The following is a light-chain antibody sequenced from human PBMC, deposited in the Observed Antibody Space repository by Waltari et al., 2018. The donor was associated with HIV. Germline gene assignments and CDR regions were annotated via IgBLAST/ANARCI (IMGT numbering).Light chain of an antibody. CDR3: QSYDRSLSVWV. CDR1: SSNTGAGYD. J-gene: IGLJ3*02. V-gene: IGLV1-40*01. CDR2: DNT. Sequence: QSVLTQPPSLSGAPGQRVTIPCTGSSSNTGAGYDVPWYQQLPGTAPRLLIYDNTIRPSGVPDRFSGSKSGTSASLAIAGLQDEDEAVYYCQSYDRSLSVWVFGGGTKVTVL.